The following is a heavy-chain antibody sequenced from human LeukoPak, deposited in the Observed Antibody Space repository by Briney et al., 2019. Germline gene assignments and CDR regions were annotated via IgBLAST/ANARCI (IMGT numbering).Heavy chain of an antibody. D-gene: IGHD6-13*01. V-gene: IGHV4-39*02. Sequence: SPSETLCLTCTVSGGSISTGSYYWGWVRQPPGKGLEYIGSISYSGTTYYNPSLKSRVTISVDTSKNHFSMNLSSVSAADTAVYYCARSSAGVPFDYWGQGTLVTVSS. J-gene: IGHJ4*02. CDR3: ARSSAGVPFDY. CDR2: ISYSGTT. CDR1: GGSISTGSYY.